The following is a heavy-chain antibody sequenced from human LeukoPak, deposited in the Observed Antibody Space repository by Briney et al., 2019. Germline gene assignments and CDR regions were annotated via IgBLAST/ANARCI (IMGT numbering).Heavy chain of an antibody. CDR1: RYTFTNYY. CDR2: INPGDGSR. D-gene: IGHD5-12*01. Sequence: ASVKVSCKASRYTFTNYYVNWVRQAPGQGLEWMGIINPGDGSRTYAQKFQGRVSMTRDTSTSTVYLELSSLRSEDTAMFYCARAGYSGHSSLYDYWGRGTQVTVSS. J-gene: IGHJ4*02. CDR3: ARAGYSGHSSLYDY. V-gene: IGHV1-46*01.